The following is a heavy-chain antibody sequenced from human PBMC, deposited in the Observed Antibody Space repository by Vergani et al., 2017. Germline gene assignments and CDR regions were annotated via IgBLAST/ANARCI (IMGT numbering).Heavy chain of an antibody. CDR3: VKDAGSYENFFDS. CDR2: LTGGGGST. V-gene: IGHV3-23*01. Sequence: EVQLLESGGSLKQPGGSVRLSCAASGFTLSTYAMHWARQAPGKGLEWVSALTGGGGSTYYADSCKGRFIISRDNSRDTLYLQMNSLRPEDTATYYCVKDAGSYENFFDSWGQGTLVTVSS. D-gene: IGHD1-26*01. J-gene: IGHJ4*02. CDR1: GFTLSTYA.